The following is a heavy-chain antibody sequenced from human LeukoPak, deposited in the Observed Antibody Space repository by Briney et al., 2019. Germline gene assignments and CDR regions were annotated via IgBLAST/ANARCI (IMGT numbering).Heavy chain of an antibody. CDR2: ISTTGLTI. CDR1: GFTFSGHG. Sequence: GGSLRLSCAGSGFTFSGHGMSWVRQAPGKGLEWVSSISTTGLTIYYADSVKGRFVISRDNAKNTLYLQMSSLRAEDTAVYYCARGVNGSPTPDYWGQGTLVTVSS. CDR3: ARGVNGSPTPDY. D-gene: IGHD2-8*01. J-gene: IGHJ4*02. V-gene: IGHV3-23*01.